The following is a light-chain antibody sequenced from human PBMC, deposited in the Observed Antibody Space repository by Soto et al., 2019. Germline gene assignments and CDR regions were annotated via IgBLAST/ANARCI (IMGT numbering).Light chain of an antibody. V-gene: IGKV2-24*01. CDR2: MIS. J-gene: IGKJ2*01. CDR3: MQATQHYT. CDR1: QSLVHRDGNTY. Sequence: DIVMTQTPLSSPVTRGQPASISCRASQSLVHRDGNTYLSWLQQRPGQPPRLLIYMISNRFSGVPDRVSGSGAGTDFTLKISRVEAEDVGVYYCMQATQHYTFGQGTKLEIK.